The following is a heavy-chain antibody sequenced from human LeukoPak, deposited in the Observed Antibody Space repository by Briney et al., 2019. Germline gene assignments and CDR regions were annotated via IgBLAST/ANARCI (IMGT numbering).Heavy chain of an antibody. CDR1: GGSFSGYY. CDR2: INHSGST. D-gene: IGHD3-22*01. V-gene: IGHV4-34*01. J-gene: IGHJ4*02. CDR3: ARGRGSDYYDSSGYYSRVFDY. Sequence: KASETLSLTCAVYGGSFSGYYWSWIRQPPGKGLEWIGEINHSGSTNYNPSLKSRVTISVDTSKNQFSLKPSSVTAADTAVYYCARGRGSDYYDSSGYYSRVFDYWGQGTLVTVSS.